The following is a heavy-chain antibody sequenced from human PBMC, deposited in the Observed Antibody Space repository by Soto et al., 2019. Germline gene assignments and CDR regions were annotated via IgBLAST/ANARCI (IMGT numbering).Heavy chain of an antibody. D-gene: IGHD1-20*01. CDR3: AKVRSWNSFYNIEGYKYYALDV. CDR1: GFSFSDSA. CDR2: MRGDEGSA. V-gene: IGHV3-23*01. J-gene: IGHJ6*02. Sequence: EVQLLESGGGLAHPGGSLRLSCGVSGFSFSDSAMSWVRQAPGKGLEWVSAMRGDEGSAYYADSVRGRFTVSRDNSKNTLYLEMHSPRGEDTAVYYWAKVRSWNSFYNIEGYKYYALDVWGRGTTVTVSS.